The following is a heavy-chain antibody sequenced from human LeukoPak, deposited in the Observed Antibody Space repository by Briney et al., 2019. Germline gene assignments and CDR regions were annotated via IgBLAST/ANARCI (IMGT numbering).Heavy chain of an antibody. V-gene: IGHV4-61*02. Sequence: SETLSLTCTVSGGSISSGGSIGSFYWSWIRQPAGKGLEWIGRIDAGGSTNYNPSLKSRVTISVDTSKNQFSLKLSSVTAADTAVYYCARLTSGPLDYWGQGTLVTVSS. CDR1: GGSISSGGSIGSFY. J-gene: IGHJ4*02. CDR3: ARLTSGPLDY. CDR2: IDAGGST. D-gene: IGHD4/OR15-4a*01.